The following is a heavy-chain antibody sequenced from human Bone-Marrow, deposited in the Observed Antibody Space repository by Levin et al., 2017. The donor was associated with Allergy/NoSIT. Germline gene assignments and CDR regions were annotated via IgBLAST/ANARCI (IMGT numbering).Heavy chain of an antibody. CDR1: GFSFSSYA. V-gene: IGHV3-30*04. CDR2: ISRNGNNI. Sequence: PGESLKISCAASGFSFSSYAIHWVRQAPGKGLEWLTLISRNGNNIFYGDSVKGRFTISRDTSTNTVYLEMTNLKPDDTAVYYCARDVSGYHRGYFDFWGQGTLVTVSA. D-gene: IGHD3-3*01. CDR3: ARDVSGYHRGYFDF. J-gene: IGHJ4*02.